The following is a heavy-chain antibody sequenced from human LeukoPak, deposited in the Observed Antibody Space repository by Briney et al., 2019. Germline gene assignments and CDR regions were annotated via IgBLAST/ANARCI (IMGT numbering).Heavy chain of an antibody. CDR2: IYYSGST. CDR3: ARRDYYDSSGYGY. D-gene: IGHD3-22*01. J-gene: IGHJ4*02. CDR1: GGSISSYY. V-gene: IGHV4-59*08. Sequence: PSETLSLTCTVSGGSISSYYWSWIRQPPGKGLEWIGYIYYSGSTNYNPTLNSRVTISVDTSKNQFSLKLSSVTAADTAVYYCARRDYYDSSGYGYWGQGTLVTVSS.